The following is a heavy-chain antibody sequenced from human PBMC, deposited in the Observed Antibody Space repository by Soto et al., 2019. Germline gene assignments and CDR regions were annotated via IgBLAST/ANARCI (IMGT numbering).Heavy chain of an antibody. CDR3: ARGGPPFDY. D-gene: IGHD3-16*01. CDR1: GYTFTNFG. Sequence: QVHLVQSGAEVKKPGASVKVSCTASGYTFTNFGISWVRQAPGQGLGWMGWISAYNGNTNCAQKFQGRVTMTTDTAPSTAYMEPRSLRSDDTAVYYCARGGPPFDYWGQGTLVTVSS. V-gene: IGHV1-18*01. CDR2: ISAYNGNT. J-gene: IGHJ4*02.